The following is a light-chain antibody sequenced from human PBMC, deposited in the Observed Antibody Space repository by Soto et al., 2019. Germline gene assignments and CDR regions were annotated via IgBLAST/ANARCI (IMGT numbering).Light chain of an antibody. J-gene: IGLJ3*02. CDR2: SNN. CDR3: AAWDDSLNGLV. V-gene: IGLV1-44*01. CDR1: SSNIGSKT. Sequence: QSVLTQPPSASGTPGQRVTISCSGSSSNIGSKTVIWYQQLPGTAPKVLMYSNNQRPSGVPDRFSGSKSGTSASLAISGLQSEDEADYYCAAWDDSLNGLVFGGGTKLTVL.